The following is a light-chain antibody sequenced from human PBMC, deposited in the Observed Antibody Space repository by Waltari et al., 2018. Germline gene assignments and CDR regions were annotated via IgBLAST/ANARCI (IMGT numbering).Light chain of an antibody. CDR2: KAS. CDR1: QSVSSW. J-gene: IGKJ1*01. CDR3: QQYNTYST. Sequence: DIQMTQFPSTLSASVGDRVTITCRASQSVSSWLAWYQQKPGKAPKLLIYKASTLEGGVPSRFSGSGSGTEFTLTSSSLQPDDFATHYCQQYNTYSTFGQGTKVDIK. V-gene: IGKV1-5*03.